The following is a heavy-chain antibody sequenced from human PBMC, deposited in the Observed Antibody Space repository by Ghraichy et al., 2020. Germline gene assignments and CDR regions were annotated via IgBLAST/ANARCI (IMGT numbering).Heavy chain of an antibody. Sequence: ASVKVSCKASGYTFTSYYMHWVRQAPGQGLEWMGIINPSGGSTSYAQKFQGRVTMTRDTSTSTVYMELSSLRSEDTAVYYCARDRAAAGSTTPSYYYGMDVWGQGTTVTVSS. J-gene: IGHJ6*02. D-gene: IGHD6-13*01. CDR1: GYTFTSYY. V-gene: IGHV1-46*01. CDR3: ARDRAAAGSTTPSYYYGMDV. CDR2: INPSGGST.